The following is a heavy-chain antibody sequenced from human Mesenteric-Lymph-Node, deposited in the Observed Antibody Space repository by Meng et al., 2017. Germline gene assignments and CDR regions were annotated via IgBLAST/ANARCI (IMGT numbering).Heavy chain of an antibody. V-gene: IGHV5-51*01. CDR1: GYSFTSYW. CDR3: ARRGRYCSSTTCYDNYFDY. D-gene: IGHD2-2*01. Sequence: GESLKIPCKVSGYSFTSYWIGWVRQMPGKGLEWMGIIYPGDSDARYRPSFQGQVTISADKSISTAYLQWSSLKASDTAMYYCARRGRYCSSTTCYDNYFDYWGQGTLVTVSS. CDR2: IYPGDSDA. J-gene: IGHJ4*02.